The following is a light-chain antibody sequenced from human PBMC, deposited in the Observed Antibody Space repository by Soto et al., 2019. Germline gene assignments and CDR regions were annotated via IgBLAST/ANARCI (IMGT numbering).Light chain of an antibody. CDR3: CSYAGSNTYV. Sequence: QSALTQPRSVSGSPGQSVTISCTGTISDVGGYNYVSWYQQHPGKAPKVMIYDVSKRPSGVPGRFSGSKSGNTASLTISGLQSEDEADYYCCSYAGSNTYVFGTGTKVTVL. V-gene: IGLV2-11*01. CDR2: DVS. J-gene: IGLJ1*01. CDR1: ISDVGGYNY.